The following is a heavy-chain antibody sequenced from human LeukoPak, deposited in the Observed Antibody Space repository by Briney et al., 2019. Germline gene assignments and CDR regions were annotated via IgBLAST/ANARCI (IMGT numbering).Heavy chain of an antibody. Sequence: PSETLSLTCAVYGGSFSGYYWSWIRQPPGQGLEWIGEIKYSGDTNYNPSLKSRVTISVDTSKNQFSLKLSSVTAADTAVYYCARLLEGEMATSNFDYWGQGTLVTVSS. CDR2: IKYSGDT. J-gene: IGHJ4*02. D-gene: IGHD5-24*01. CDR1: GGSFSGYY. CDR3: ARLLEGEMATSNFDY. V-gene: IGHV4-34*01.